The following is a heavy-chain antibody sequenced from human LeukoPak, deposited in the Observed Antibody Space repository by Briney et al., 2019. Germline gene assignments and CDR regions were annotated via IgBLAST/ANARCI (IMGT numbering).Heavy chain of an antibody. CDR1: GFTFSSHS. CDR3: ARDLGSSSWYAN. Sequence: GGSLRLSCAASGFTFSSHSMNRARQAPGKGLEWVSSITSSSSYIYYADSVKGRFTISRDNAKNSLYLQMNSLRGEDTAVYYCARDLGSSSWYANWGQGTLVTVSS. D-gene: IGHD6-13*01. CDR2: ITSSSSYI. J-gene: IGHJ4*02. V-gene: IGHV3-21*01.